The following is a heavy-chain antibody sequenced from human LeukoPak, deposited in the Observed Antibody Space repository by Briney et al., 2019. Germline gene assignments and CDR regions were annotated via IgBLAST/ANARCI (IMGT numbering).Heavy chain of an antibody. CDR1: GYTFTGYY. CDR2: INPNSGGT. J-gene: IGHJ6*03. V-gene: IGHV1-2*06. Sequence: ASVKVSCKASGYTFTGYYMHWVRQAPGQGLEWMGRINPNSGGTNYAQKFQGRVTMTRDTSISTAYMELSRLRSDDTAVYYCARVPPLGYCSSTSCYAYYYMDVWGKGTTVTVSS. CDR3: ARVPPLGYCSSTSCYAYYYMDV. D-gene: IGHD2-2*01.